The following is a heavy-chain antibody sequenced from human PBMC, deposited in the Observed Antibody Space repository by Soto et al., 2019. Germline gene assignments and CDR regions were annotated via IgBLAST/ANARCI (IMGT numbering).Heavy chain of an antibody. CDR1: GGSISSYY. CDR3: ERGSTIADRPDWFDP. J-gene: IGHJ5*02. D-gene: IGHD6-6*01. V-gene: IGHV4-4*07. Sequence: SETLSLTCTVSGGSISSYYWSWIRQPAGKGLEWIGRIYTSGSTNYNPSLKSRVTMSVDTSKNQFSLKLSSVTAADTAVYYCERGSTIADRPDWFDPWGQGTLVTVSS. CDR2: IYTSGST.